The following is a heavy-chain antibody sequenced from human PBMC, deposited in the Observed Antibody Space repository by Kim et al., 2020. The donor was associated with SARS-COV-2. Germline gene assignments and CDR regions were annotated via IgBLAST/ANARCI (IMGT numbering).Heavy chain of an antibody. CDR3: ARDQNYYDSSGY. CDR1: GFTVSSNY. D-gene: IGHD3-22*01. V-gene: IGHV3-53*01. J-gene: IGHJ4*02. CDR2: IYSGGST. Sequence: GGSLRLSCAASGFTVSSNYMSWVRQAPGKGLEWVSVIYSGGSTYYADSVKGRFTISRDNSKNTLYLQMNSLRAEDTAVYYCARDQNYYDSSGYWGQGTLVTVSS.